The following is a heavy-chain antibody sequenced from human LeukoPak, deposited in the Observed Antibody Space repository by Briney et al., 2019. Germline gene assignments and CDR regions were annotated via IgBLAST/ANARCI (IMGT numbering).Heavy chain of an antibody. Sequence: PGGSLRLSCAASGFTFSNYWMHWVRQAPGKGLVWVSRISSDGSGASYADSVKGRFTISRDTAKNTLHLQMNSLRAEDTAVYYCARGGGPRFRFDPWGQGTLVTVSS. V-gene: IGHV3-74*01. CDR2: ISSDGSGA. CDR3: ARGGGPRFRFDP. J-gene: IGHJ5*02. CDR1: GFTFSNYW. D-gene: IGHD3-16*01.